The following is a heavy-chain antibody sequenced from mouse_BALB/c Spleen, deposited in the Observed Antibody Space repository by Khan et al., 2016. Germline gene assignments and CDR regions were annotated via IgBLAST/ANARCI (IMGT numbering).Heavy chain of an antibody. CDR3: TRSVTARAIVY. D-gene: IGHD3-2*01. CDR1: GYTFTDYE. J-gene: IGHJ3*01. Sequence: QFQLQQSGAELVRPGASVTLSCKASGYTFTDYEMHWVKQTPVHGLEWIGAIDPETGGTAYNQKFKGKATLTADKSSSTAYMELRSLTSEDSAVFYCTRSVTARAIVYWGQGTLVTVSA. V-gene: IGHV1-15*01. CDR2: IDPETGGT.